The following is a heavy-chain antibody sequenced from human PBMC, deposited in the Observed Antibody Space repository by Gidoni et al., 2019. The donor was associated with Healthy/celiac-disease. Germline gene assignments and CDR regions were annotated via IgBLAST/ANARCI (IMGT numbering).Heavy chain of an antibody. CDR1: GGSISSYY. J-gene: IGHJ6*03. D-gene: IGHD6-19*01. Sequence: QVQLQESGPGLGKPSETLSLTCTVSGGSISSYYWSWIRQPPGKGLEWIGYIYYSGSTNYNPSLKSRVTISVDTSKNQFSLKLSSVTAADTAVYYCARVEIAVAGYYMDVWGKGTTVTVSS. CDR3: ARVEIAVAGYYMDV. CDR2: IYYSGST. V-gene: IGHV4-59*01.